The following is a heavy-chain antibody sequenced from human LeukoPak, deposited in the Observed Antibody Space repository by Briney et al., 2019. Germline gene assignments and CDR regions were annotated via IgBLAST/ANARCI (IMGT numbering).Heavy chain of an antibody. CDR1: SSTLTIYT. CDR2: ISRTGTTI. Sequence: GRSQRLSHPPYSSTLTIYTTNCVSLDPGHGLEWLSYISRTGTTIYYADSVKGRFTISRDNAKNSLYLQMNSLRSEDTGLYFCARDLGSGDHGLLVWGQGTLLTVSS. J-gene: IGHJ4*02. CDR3: ARDLGSGDHGLLV. V-gene: IGHV3-48*01. D-gene: IGHD2-21*02.